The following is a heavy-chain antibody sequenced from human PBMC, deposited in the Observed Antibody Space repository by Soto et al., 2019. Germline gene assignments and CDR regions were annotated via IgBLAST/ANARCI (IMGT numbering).Heavy chain of an antibody. CDR3: TTDGKGQYSSSSSGDY. D-gene: IGHD6-6*01. CDR1: GFTFSSYA. Sequence: QVQLVESGGGVVQPGRSLRLSCAASGFTFSSYAMHWVRQAPGKGLEWVAVISYDGSNKYYADSVKGRFTISRDNSKNTLYLQMNSLKTEDTAVYYCTTDGKGQYSSSSSGDYWGQGTLVTVSS. V-gene: IGHV3-30-3*01. CDR2: ISYDGSNK. J-gene: IGHJ4*02.